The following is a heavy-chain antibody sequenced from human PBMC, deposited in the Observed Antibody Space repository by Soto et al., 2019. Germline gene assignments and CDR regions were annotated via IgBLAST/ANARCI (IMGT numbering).Heavy chain of an antibody. Sequence: GGSLRLSCAASGFTFSSYWMSWVRQAPGKGLEWVANIKQDGSEKYYVDSVKGRFTISRDNAKNSLYLQMNSLRAEDTAVYYCARVVHYYGSGSYYGPYFDYWGQGTLVTVSS. CDR3: ARVVHYYGSGSYYGPYFDY. CDR1: GFTFSSYW. D-gene: IGHD3-10*01. J-gene: IGHJ4*02. V-gene: IGHV3-7*03. CDR2: IKQDGSEK.